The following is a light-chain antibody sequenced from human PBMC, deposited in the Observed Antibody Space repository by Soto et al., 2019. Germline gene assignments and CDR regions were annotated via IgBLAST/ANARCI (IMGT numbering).Light chain of an antibody. CDR2: DVS. Sequence: QSALTQPPSVSGSPGQSVSISCTGTSIDVGSYNRVSWYQQPPGTAPKLMIYDVSDRPSGVPDRFSGSKSGNTASLTISGLQAEDEADYFCSSYTTTSSYVFGTGTEVTVL. CDR3: SSYTTTSSYV. CDR1: SIDVGSYNR. J-gene: IGLJ1*01. V-gene: IGLV2-18*02.